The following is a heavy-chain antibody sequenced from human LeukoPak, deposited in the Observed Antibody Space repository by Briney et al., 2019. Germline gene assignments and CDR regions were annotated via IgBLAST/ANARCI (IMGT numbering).Heavy chain of an antibody. CDR3: ARVGLEGRRDGLPTDY. CDR1: GYTFIGYY. J-gene: IGHJ4*02. V-gene: IGHV1-2*02. CDR2: INPNSGGT. D-gene: IGHD5-24*01. Sequence: ASVKVSCKASGYTFIGYYMHWVRQAPGQGLEWMGWINPNSGGTNYAQKFQGRVTMTRDTSISTAYMELSRLRSDDTAVYYCARVGLEGRRDGLPTDYWGQGTLVTVSS.